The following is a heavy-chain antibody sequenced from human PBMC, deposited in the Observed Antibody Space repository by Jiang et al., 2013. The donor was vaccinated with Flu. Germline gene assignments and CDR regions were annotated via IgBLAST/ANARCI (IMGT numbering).Heavy chain of an antibody. CDR3: ARSYGELEAFQH. J-gene: IGHJ1*01. CDR2: ISFEGNDK. D-gene: IGHD3-16*01. CDR1: GFTFSDYA. Sequence: VQLVESGGGVVQPGRSLRLSCATSGFTFSDYAMSWVRQAPGKGLEWVAVISFEGNDKYYAHSVKGRFTISRDLSKNTLYLQMNSLTVEDSAVYYCARSYGELEAFQHWGQGTLVAVSS. V-gene: IGHV3-30-3*02.